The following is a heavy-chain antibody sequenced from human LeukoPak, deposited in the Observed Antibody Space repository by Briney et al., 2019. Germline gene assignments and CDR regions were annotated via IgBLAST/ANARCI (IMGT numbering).Heavy chain of an antibody. CDR1: GGSISSYY. J-gene: IGHJ4*02. CDR2: IYYSGST. CDR3: ARQSSSNWYLDF. V-gene: IGHV4-59*08. Sequence: PSETLSLTCTVSGGSISSYYWSWIRQPPGKGPEWIGYIYYSGSTNYNPSLKSRVTMSVDTSKNQFSLKLSSVTAADTAVYYCARQSSSNWYLDFWGQGTLVTVSS. D-gene: IGHD6-13*01.